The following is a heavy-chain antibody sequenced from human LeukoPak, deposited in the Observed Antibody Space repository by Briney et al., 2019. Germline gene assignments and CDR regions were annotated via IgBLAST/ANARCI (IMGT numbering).Heavy chain of an antibody. CDR3: AKAFYDSSGSPVDY. Sequence: PGGSLRLSCAASGFTFSSYGMHWVRQAPGKGLEWVAVISYDGSNKYYADSVKGRFTISRDNSKNTLYLQMNNLRAEDTAVYYCAKAFYDSSGSPVDYWGQGTLVTVSS. CDR2: ISYDGSNK. D-gene: IGHD3-22*01. J-gene: IGHJ4*02. V-gene: IGHV3-30*18. CDR1: GFTFSSYG.